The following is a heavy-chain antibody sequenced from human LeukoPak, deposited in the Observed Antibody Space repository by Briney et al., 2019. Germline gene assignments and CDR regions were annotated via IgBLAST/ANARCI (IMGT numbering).Heavy chain of an antibody. V-gene: IGHV3-21*01. Sequence: PGGSLRLSCAASGFTFSSYSMNWVRQAPGKGLEWVSSISSSSSYIYYADSVKGRFTISRDNAKNSLYLQMNSLRAEDTAVYYCARISYGYSYGHNYWGQGTLVTVSS. D-gene: IGHD5-18*01. CDR2: ISSSSSYI. CDR3: ARISYGYSYGHNY. CDR1: GFTFSSYS. J-gene: IGHJ4*02.